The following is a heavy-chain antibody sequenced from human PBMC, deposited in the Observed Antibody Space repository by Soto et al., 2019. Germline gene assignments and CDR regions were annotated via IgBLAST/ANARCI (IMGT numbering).Heavy chain of an antibody. J-gene: IGHJ6*02. V-gene: IGHV3-33*01. CDR2: IWYDGSNK. D-gene: IGHD3-10*01. CDR1: GFTFSSYG. Sequence: QVQLVESGGGVVQPGRSLRLSCAASGFTFSSYGMHWVRQAPGKGLEWVAVIWYDGSNKYYADSVKGRFTISRDNSKNTLYLQMNRLRAEDTAVYYCARIIITMVRGVTAAPYGMDVWGQGTTVTVSS. CDR3: ARIIITMVRGVTAAPYGMDV.